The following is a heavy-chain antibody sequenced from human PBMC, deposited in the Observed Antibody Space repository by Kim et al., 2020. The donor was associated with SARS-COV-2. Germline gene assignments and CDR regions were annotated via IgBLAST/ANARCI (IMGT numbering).Heavy chain of an antibody. J-gene: IGHJ5*02. D-gene: IGHD3-9*01. CDR3: ARGQVYYDILTGYPGNWFDP. CDR2: INTNTGNP. V-gene: IGHV7-4-1*02. CDR1: GYTFTSYA. Sequence: ASVKVSCKASGYTFTSYAMNWVRQAPGQGLEWMGWINTNTGNPTYAQGFTGRFVFSLDTSVSTAYLQISSLKAEDTAVYYCARGQVYYDILTGYPGNWFDPWGQGTLVTVSS.